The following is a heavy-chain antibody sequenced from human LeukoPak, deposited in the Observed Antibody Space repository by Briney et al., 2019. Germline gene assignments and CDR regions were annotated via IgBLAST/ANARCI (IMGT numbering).Heavy chain of an antibody. J-gene: IGHJ4*02. CDR2: INPTSTSI. Sequence: GGSLRLSCAASGLTFSDYSVNWVRQAPGKGLEWVSSINPTSTSIYYADAVKGRFTISRDNARSSLYLQMNSLRAEDTAVYYCVRFRRNSYRSDYYYFYDYWGQGILVTVSS. CDR3: VRFRRNSYRSDYYYFYDY. V-gene: IGHV3-21*01. CDR1: GLTFSDYS. D-gene: IGHD3-22*01.